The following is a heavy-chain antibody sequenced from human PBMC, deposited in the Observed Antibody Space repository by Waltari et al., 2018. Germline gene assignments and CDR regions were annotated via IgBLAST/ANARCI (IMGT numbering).Heavy chain of an antibody. Sequence: DVQLAESGGGLVQTGRSLRLSCTTSGFTFVDYSMNWVRQAPGQGLEWVGFIRSKAYGETTDYAASVRGRFTISRDDSKSIAYLQMNSLKTEDTAIYFCARDLMYGEHPLFDRWGQGTLVTVSS. CDR2: IRSKAYGETT. J-gene: IGHJ5*02. V-gene: IGHV3-49*04. CDR1: GFTFVDYS. CDR3: ARDLMYGEHPLFDR. D-gene: IGHD4-17*01.